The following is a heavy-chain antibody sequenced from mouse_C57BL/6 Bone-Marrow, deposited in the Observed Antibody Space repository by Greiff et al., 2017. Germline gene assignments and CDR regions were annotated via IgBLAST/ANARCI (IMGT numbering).Heavy chain of an antibody. J-gene: IGHJ2*01. Sequence: VQLQESGPELVKPGASVKISCKASGYTFTDYYINWVKQRPGQGLEWIGWIYPGSGNTKYNEKFKGKATLTVDTSSSTAYMRLSSLTSEDSAVYFCGRRREGDYIDCWGEGTTLTVSS. V-gene: IGHV1-84*01. CDR2: IYPGSGNT. CDR3: GRRREGDYIDC. CDR1: GYTFTDYY.